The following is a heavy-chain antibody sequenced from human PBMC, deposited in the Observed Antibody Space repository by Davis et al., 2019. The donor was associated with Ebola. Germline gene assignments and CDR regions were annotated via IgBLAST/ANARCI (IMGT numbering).Heavy chain of an antibody. J-gene: IGHJ6*02. CDR3: ARQLPYYSYGMDV. D-gene: IGHD2-2*01. CDR2: ISSSGSTI. CDR1: GFSFSSYW. V-gene: IGHV3-48*01. Sequence: GESLKISCAASGFSFSSYWMSWVRQAPGKGLEWVSYISSSGSTIYYADSVKGRFTISRDNAKNSLYLQMNSLRAEDTAVYFCARQLPYYSYGMDVWGQGTTVTVSS.